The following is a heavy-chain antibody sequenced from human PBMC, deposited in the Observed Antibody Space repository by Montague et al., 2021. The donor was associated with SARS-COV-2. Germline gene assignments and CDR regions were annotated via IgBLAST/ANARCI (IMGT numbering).Heavy chain of an antibody. J-gene: IGHJ4*02. D-gene: IGHD2-15*01. CDR2: IFYTGST. CDR1: GGSTSNYY. CDR3: ARAQNICFIANCVNYFDL. V-gene: IGHV4-59*01. Sequence: SETLSLTCSVSGGSTSNYYWTWIRQSSGKGLQWIGYIFYTGSTKFNPSLKSRVSMSLDTSKNHFSLRLSAVTAADTARYYCARAQNICFIANCVNYFDLWGLGALVTVSS.